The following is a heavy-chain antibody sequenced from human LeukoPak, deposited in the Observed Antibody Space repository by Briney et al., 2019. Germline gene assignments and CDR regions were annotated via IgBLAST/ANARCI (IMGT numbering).Heavy chain of an antibody. Sequence: SETLSLTCTVSGGSISSYYWSWIRQPPGKGLEWIGYIYYSGSTNYNPSLKSRVTISVDTSKNQFSLKLSSVTAAVTAVYYCARTYSSSSNDYWGQGTLVTVSS. CDR3: ARTYSSSSNDY. V-gene: IGHV4-59*01. D-gene: IGHD6-6*01. CDR2: IYYSGST. J-gene: IGHJ4*02. CDR1: GGSISSYY.